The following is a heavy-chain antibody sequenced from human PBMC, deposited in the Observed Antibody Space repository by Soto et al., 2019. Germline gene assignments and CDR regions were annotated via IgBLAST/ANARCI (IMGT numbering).Heavy chain of an antibody. Sequence: QVPLVQSGAEVKKPRASVTVSCKTSGYTPTNYDIGWVRQAPGQGLEWMGWISAYNGNTNSAQKLQGRLTMTTDTSTRTAYMELRSLRSDDTAVYYCARALYRSGTYYAFDNWGQGTLVTVSS. J-gene: IGHJ4*02. V-gene: IGHV1-18*01. CDR2: ISAYNGNT. D-gene: IGHD1-26*01. CDR1: GYTPTNYD. CDR3: ARALYRSGTYYAFDN.